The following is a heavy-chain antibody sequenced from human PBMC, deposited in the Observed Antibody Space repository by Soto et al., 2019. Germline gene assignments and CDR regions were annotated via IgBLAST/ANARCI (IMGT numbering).Heavy chain of an antibody. CDR2: IRFDGNEK. V-gene: IGHV3-30*02. J-gene: IGHJ6*02. CDR1: EFTFNSYG. Sequence: QVQLVESGGGVVQPGESLRLSCGASEFTFNSYGMHWVRQAPGKGLEWVAIIRFDGNEKHYADSVKGRFTISRDNSKHTLYLQMNSLRAEDTAVYYCAREVWSGYYSRWAMTVWGQGTTVTVSS. CDR3: AREVWSGYYSRWAMTV. D-gene: IGHD3-3*01.